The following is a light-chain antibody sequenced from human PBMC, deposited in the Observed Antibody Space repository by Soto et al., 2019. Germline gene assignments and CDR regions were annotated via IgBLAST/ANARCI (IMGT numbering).Light chain of an antibody. CDR2: DAS. Sequence: DIQMTQSPFTLSASVGDRVTITCRASQSISSWLAWYQQKPGKAPKLLIYDASSLESGVPSRFSGSGSGTEFTLTISSLQPDDFATYYCQQYNSYSPTFGQGTKVDIK. J-gene: IGKJ1*01. V-gene: IGKV1-5*01. CDR3: QQYNSYSPT. CDR1: QSISSW.